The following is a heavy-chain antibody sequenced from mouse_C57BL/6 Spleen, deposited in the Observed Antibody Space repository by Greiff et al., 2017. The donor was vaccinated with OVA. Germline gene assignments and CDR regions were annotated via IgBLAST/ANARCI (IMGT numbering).Heavy chain of an antibody. CDR2: FDPSDSYT. Sequence: QVQLQQPGAELVMPGASVKLSCKASGYTFTSYWMHWVKQRPGQGLEWIGEFDPSDSYTNYNQKFKGKSTLTVDKSSSTAYMQLSSLTSEDSAVYYCARGAGSMMVTTWFAYWGKGTLVTVSA. V-gene: IGHV1-69*01. J-gene: IGHJ3*01. CDR1: GYTFTSYW. D-gene: IGHD2-3*01. CDR3: ARGAGSMMVTTWFAY.